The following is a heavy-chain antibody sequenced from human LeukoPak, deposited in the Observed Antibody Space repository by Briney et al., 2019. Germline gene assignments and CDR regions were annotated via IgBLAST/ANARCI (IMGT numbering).Heavy chain of an antibody. CDR2: INPNSGGT. V-gene: IGHV1-2*02. D-gene: IGHD1-26*01. J-gene: IGHJ4*02. Sequence: ASVKVSCKASGYTFTGYYMHWVRQAPGQGLEWMGWINPNSGGTNYAQKFQGRVTMTRDTSISTAYMELSRLRSDDTAVYYSARSVGAIAEFDYWGQGTLVTVSS. CDR3: ARSVGAIAEFDY. CDR1: GYTFTGYY.